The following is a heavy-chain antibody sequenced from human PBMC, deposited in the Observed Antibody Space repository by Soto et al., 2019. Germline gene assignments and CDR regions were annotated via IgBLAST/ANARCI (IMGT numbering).Heavy chain of an antibody. Sequence: QVQLVQSGAEVKKPGSSVKVSCKASGGTFSSYALSWVRQAPGQGLEWRGGIIPIFGTANYAQKFQGRVTITADEHTSTAYMELSSLRSEDTAVYYCARAVPPDSRGWTNAFDIGGQGTMVTVSS. CDR3: ARAVPPDSRGWTNAFDI. CDR2: IIPIFGTA. V-gene: IGHV1-69*01. J-gene: IGHJ3*02. CDR1: GGTFSSYA. D-gene: IGHD6-19*01.